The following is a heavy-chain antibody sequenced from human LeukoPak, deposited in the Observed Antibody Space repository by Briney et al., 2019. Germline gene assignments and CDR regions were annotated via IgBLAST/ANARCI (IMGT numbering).Heavy chain of an antibody. CDR3: ARESGKFDY. Sequence: PGGSLRLSCAASGFAFSGYAMSWVRQAPGQGLEWVSLISGDGVSTFFTDSVKGRFSISRDNSKNSLFLEMSSLRTEDTAMYYCARESGKFDYWGQGTLVAVSS. V-gene: IGHV3-43*02. CDR2: ISGDGVST. J-gene: IGHJ4*02. CDR1: GFAFSGYA.